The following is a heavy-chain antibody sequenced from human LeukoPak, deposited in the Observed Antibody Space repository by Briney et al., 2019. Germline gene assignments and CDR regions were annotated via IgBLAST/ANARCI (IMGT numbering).Heavy chain of an antibody. Sequence: PGGSLRLSCAASGFTFNSYSMNWVRHAPGKGLEWVSSISSSSSYIHYADSVKGRFTISRDNAKNSLYLQMNSLRAEDTAVYYCAREIRHAAYCGGDCPGGTNAFDIWGQGTMVTVSS. CDR2: ISSSSSYI. V-gene: IGHV3-21*01. J-gene: IGHJ3*02. CDR3: AREIRHAAYCGGDCPGGTNAFDI. D-gene: IGHD2-21*02. CDR1: GFTFNSYS.